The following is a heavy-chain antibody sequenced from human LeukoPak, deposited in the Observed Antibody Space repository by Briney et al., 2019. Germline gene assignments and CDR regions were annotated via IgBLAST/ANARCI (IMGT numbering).Heavy chain of an antibody. Sequence: PGGSLRLSCAASGFTFSSYSMNWVRQAPGKGLEWVSSISSSKSYIYYADSVKGRFTISRDNAKNSLYLQMNSLRAEDTAVYYCASHNYYDSGPRGHWGQGTLVTVSS. D-gene: IGHD3-10*01. CDR1: GFTFSSYS. J-gene: IGHJ4*02. CDR2: ISSSKSYI. V-gene: IGHV3-21*01. CDR3: ASHNYYDSGPRGH.